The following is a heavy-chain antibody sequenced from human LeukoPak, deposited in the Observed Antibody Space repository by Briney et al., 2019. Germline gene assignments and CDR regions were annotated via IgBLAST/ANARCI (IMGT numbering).Heavy chain of an antibody. V-gene: IGHV4-59*01. J-gene: IGHJ4*02. CDR2: IHYSGST. CDR3: ARDGVAGGFDF. D-gene: IGHD6-19*01. CDR1: GGSISGYY. Sequence: SETLSLTCSVSGGSISGYYWNWIRQAPGKGLEWIGYIHYSGSTNHNSSLKSRVTISVDTSKNQYSLKLNSVTAADTAVYYCARDGVAGGFDFWGQGTLVTVSS.